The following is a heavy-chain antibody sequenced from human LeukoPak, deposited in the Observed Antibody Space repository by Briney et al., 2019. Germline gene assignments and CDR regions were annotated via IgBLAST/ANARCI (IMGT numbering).Heavy chain of an antibody. D-gene: IGHD3-22*01. Sequence: GGSLRLSCAASGFTFDDYAMHWVRHAPGKGLEWVSGISWNSGSIGYADSVKGRFTISRDNAKNSLYLQMNSLRAEDTALYYCAKDHNYDSSGYYFDYWGQGTLVTVSS. CDR3: AKDHNYDSSGYYFDY. J-gene: IGHJ4*02. CDR2: ISWNSGSI. CDR1: GFTFDDYA. V-gene: IGHV3-9*01.